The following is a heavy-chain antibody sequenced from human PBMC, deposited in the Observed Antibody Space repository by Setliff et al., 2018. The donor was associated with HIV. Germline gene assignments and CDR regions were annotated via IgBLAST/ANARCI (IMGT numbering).Heavy chain of an antibody. CDR2: IYYSGNT. Sequence: SETLSLTCAVYGGSLSGYYWSWIRQPPGKGLEWIGYIYYSGNTNYNPSLKGRVTMSVDTSKNQFSLNLSSVTAADTAVYYCARGSGKMVRGIFSGSYYYFMDVWGKGTTVTVSS. V-gene: IGHV4-34*11. J-gene: IGHJ6*03. CDR1: GGSLSGYY. D-gene: IGHD3-10*01. CDR3: ARGSGKMVRGIFSGSYYYFMDV.